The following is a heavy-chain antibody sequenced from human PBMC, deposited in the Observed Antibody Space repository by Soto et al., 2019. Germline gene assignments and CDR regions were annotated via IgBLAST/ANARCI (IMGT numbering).Heavy chain of an antibody. J-gene: IGHJ6*02. CDR1: GGSFSGYY. CDR2: INHSGST. Sequence: SETLSLTCAVYGGSFSGYYWSWIRQPPGKGLEWIGEINHSGSTNYNPSLKSRVTISVDTSKNQFSLKLSSVTAADTAVYYCARWRPIAARPRSYYYYYGMDVWGQGTTVTVS. D-gene: IGHD6-6*01. V-gene: IGHV4-34*01. CDR3: ARWRPIAARPRSYYYYYGMDV.